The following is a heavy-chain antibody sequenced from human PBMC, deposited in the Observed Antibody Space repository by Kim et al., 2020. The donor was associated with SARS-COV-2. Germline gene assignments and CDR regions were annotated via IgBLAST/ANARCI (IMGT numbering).Heavy chain of an antibody. Sequence: GGSLRLSCAASGFTFSTFAMTWVRQAPGKGLEWVSTITANARTTYHADSVKGRFTISRDNSESTLFLQMNGLRAEDTAVYYCTKRAEVSDSGSSPQHFTMDVWGQGTTVTVSS. J-gene: IGHJ6*02. D-gene: IGHD3-10*01. V-gene: IGHV3-23*01. CDR2: ITANARTT. CDR3: TKRAEVSDSGSSPQHFTMDV. CDR1: GFTFSTFA.